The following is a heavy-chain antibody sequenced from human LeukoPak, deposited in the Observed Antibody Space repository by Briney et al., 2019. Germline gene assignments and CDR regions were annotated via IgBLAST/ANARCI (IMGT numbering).Heavy chain of an antibody. V-gene: IGHV1-18*04. CDR2: ISAYNGNT. D-gene: IGHD1/OR15-1a*01. CDR3: ARARLEHYPPEPEYPTEFDY. Sequence: GASVKVSCKASGYSFTSYHMHWVRQAPGQGLEWMGWISAYNGNTNYAQKLQGRVTMTTDTSTSTAYMELRSLRSDDTAVYYCARARLEHYPPEPEYPTEFDYWGQGTLVTVSS. CDR1: GYSFTSYH. J-gene: IGHJ4*02.